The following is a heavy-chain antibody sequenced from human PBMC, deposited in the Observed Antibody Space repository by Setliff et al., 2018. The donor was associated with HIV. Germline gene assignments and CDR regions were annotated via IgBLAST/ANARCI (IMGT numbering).Heavy chain of an antibody. CDR1: GYSISSRYY. J-gene: IGHJ4*02. V-gene: IGHV4-38-2*02. Sequence: SETLSLTCTVSGYSISSRYYWGWIRQPPGKGLEWVGSVYHSGITYYNSSLKSRVTISVDTSNNQFSVRLTSVTAADTAIYYCSRLYYNFWTGHRAFFNYWGQGTLVTVSS. CDR3: SRLYYNFWTGHRAFFNY. D-gene: IGHD3-3*01. CDR2: VYHSGIT.